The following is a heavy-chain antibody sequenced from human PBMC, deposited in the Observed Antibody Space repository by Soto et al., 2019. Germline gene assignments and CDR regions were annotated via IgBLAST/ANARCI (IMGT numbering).Heavy chain of an antibody. J-gene: IGHJ4*02. D-gene: IGHD2-15*01. CDR1: GFTFSNYV. V-gene: IGHV3-23*01. Sequence: EVHLLDSGGGLVQPGGSLRLSCAASGFTFSNYVMSWFRQAPGKGLEWVSSISGSGDNTYYADSVKGRFTISRANSKNTLLLQRNSLRAEATAVYYCAKLPLGSALGCDYWCQGTLVTVSS. CDR3: AKLPLGSALGCDY. CDR2: ISGSGDNT.